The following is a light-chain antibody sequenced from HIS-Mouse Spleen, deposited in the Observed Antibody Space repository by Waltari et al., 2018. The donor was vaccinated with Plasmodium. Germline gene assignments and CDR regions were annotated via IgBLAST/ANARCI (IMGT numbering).Light chain of an antibody. V-gene: IGLV2-23*01. J-gene: IGLJ2*01. CDR2: EGR. CDR3: CSYAGSSTVV. CDR1: RSDVGRYNL. Sequence: QSALTQPASVAGSPGPSITISCTGTRSDVGRYNLLSWYQQHPGKAPKLMIYEGRKRPSGVSNRFSGSKSGNTASLTISGLQAEDEADYYCCSYAGSSTVVFGGGTKLTVL.